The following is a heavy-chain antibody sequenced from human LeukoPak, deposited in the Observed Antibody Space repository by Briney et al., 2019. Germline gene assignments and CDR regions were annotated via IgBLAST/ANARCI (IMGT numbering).Heavy chain of an antibody. CDR3: ARQLTMIVLVGFDY. D-gene: IGHD3-22*01. Sequence: PSETLPLTCTVSGGSISSGSYYWSWIRQPAGKGLEWIGRIYTSGSTNYNPSLKSRVTISVDTSKNQFSLKLNSVTAADTAVYYCARQLTMIVLVGFDYWGQGIVVTVSS. V-gene: IGHV4-61*02. CDR1: GGSISSGSYY. J-gene: IGHJ4*02. CDR2: IYTSGST.